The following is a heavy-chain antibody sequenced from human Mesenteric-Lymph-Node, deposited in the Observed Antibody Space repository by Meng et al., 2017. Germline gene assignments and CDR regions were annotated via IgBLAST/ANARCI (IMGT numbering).Heavy chain of an antibody. Sequence: GESLKISCAASGFTFSSSWMSWVRQAPGKGLEWVANTNPDGSGKYYVDSVKGRFTISRDNAKNSLYLQMNSLRAEDTAVYYCARGGESSGLFASYYWGQGTRVTVSS. CDR2: TNPDGSGK. V-gene: IGHV3-7*01. D-gene: IGHD6-19*01. CDR1: GFTFSSSW. CDR3: ARGGESSGLFASYY. J-gene: IGHJ4*02.